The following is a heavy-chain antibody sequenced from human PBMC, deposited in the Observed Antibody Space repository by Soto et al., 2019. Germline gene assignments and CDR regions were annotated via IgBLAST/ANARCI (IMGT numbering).Heavy chain of an antibody. J-gene: IGHJ5*02. CDR1: GYTLTGYY. Sequence: ASVKVSCKDSGYTLTGYYMHWVRQATGQGLEWMGWVNPNSGGTNYAQKFQGWVTMTRDTSISTAYMELSRLRSDDTAVYYCARGTRGPTTLWFDPWGQGTLVTVSS. V-gene: IGHV1-2*04. D-gene: IGHD1-26*01. CDR2: VNPNSGGT. CDR3: ARGTRGPTTLWFDP.